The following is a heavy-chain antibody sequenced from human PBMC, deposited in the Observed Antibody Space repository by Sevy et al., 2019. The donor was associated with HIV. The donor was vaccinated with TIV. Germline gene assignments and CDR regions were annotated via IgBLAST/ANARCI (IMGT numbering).Heavy chain of an antibody. V-gene: IGHV3-9*01. D-gene: IGHD3-3*01. Sequence: GGSLRLSCAASGFTFDDYAMHWVRQAPGKGLEWVSGISWNSGSIGYADSVKGRFTISRDNAKNSLYLQMNSLRAEDTAWYFCAKDSTLRLDSDFWSGYYTGAGGCAFDIWGQGTMVTVSS. CDR2: ISWNSGSI. J-gene: IGHJ3*02. CDR3: AKDSTLRLDSDFWSGYYTGAGGCAFDI. CDR1: GFTFDDYA.